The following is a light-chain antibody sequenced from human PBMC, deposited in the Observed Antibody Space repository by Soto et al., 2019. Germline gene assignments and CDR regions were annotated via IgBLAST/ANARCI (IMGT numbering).Light chain of an antibody. CDR1: QSLSNN. Sequence: EIVMTQSPDTLSVSPGERATVSCRASQSLSNNLAWYQQKPGQAPRLLMYGESTRATDIPARFSGSGSGTEFTLTISSLQSEDFAVYYCQQYKNWPRTFGQGTKVEIK. V-gene: IGKV3-15*01. J-gene: IGKJ1*01. CDR2: GES. CDR3: QQYKNWPRT.